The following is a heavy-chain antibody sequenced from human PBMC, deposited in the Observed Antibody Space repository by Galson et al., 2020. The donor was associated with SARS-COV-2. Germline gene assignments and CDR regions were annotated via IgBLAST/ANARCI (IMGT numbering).Heavy chain of an antibody. CDR3: ARIITSSTYQKYSWFDP. V-gene: IGHV2-70*01. D-gene: IGHD3-10*01. Sequence: SGPTLVKPTQTLTLTCTVSGFSLSTSGMCVTWIRQPPGKALEWLALIDWGDDKYYNKSLKTRLSISKATSKNQVVLTMTNMDPVDTAAYYCARIITSSTYQKYSWFDPWGHGTLVTVSS. J-gene: IGHJ5*02. CDR1: GFSLSTSGMC. CDR2: IDWGDDK.